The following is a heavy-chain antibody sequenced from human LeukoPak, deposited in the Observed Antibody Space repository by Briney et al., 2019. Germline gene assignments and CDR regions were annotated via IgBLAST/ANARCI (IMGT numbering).Heavy chain of an antibody. CDR1: GGSISSSNYY. CDR3: ARSPEGAFDY. Sequence: SETLSLTCTVSGGSISSSNYYWGWIRQPPGKGLEWIGSIYYSGSTYYNPSLKSRVTISVDTSKNQFSLKLSSVTAADTAVYYCARSPEGAFDYWGQGTLVTVSS. J-gene: IGHJ4*02. V-gene: IGHV4-39*01. CDR2: IYYSGST. D-gene: IGHD3-16*01.